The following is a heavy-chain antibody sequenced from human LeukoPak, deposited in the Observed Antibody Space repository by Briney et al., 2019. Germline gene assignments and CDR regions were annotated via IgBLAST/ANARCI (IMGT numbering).Heavy chain of an antibody. D-gene: IGHD3-22*01. CDR1: GGTFSSYA. J-gene: IGHJ6*02. CDR2: IIPILGIA. Sequence: SVKVSCKASGGTFSSYAISWVRQAPGQGLEWMGRIIPILGIANYAQKFQGRVTITADKSTSTAYMELSGLRSEDTAVYYCARARRYYDSSGYCVLDYYYYGMDVWGQGTTVTVSS. CDR3: ARARRYYDSSGYCVLDYYYYGMDV. V-gene: IGHV1-69*04.